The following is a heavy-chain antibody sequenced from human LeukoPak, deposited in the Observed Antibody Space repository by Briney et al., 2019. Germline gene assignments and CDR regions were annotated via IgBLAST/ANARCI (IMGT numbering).Heavy chain of an antibody. CDR1: GFTFSSYS. CDR2: ISSSSSYI. D-gene: IGHD6-13*01. J-gene: IGHJ5*02. CDR3: ARDPNSSSWDGVWFDP. Sequence: PGGSLRLSCAASGFTFSSYSMNWVRQAPGKGMEWLSSISSSSSYIYYADSVKGRFTISRDNAKNSLYLQMNSLRAEDTAVYYCARDPNSSSWDGVWFDPWGQGTLVTVSS. V-gene: IGHV3-21*01.